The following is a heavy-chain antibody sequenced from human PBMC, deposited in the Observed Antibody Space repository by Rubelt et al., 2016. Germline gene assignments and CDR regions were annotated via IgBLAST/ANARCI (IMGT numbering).Heavy chain of an antibody. CDR3: ARQYSSGWYAVDY. CDR2: IYYSGST. D-gene: IGHD6-19*01. J-gene: IGHJ4*02. V-gene: IGHV4-31*03. CDR1: GGSISSGGYY. Sequence: QVRLQESGPGLVKPSQTLSLTCTVSGGSISSGGYYWSWIRQHPGKGLEWIGYIYYSGSTYYNPSLKSRVTISVDTSKNQFSLKLSSVTAADTAVYYCARQYSSGWYAVDYWGQGTLVTVSS.